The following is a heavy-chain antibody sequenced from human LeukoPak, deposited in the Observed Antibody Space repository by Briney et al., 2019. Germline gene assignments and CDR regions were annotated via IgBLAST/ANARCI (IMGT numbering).Heavy chain of an antibody. D-gene: IGHD6-13*01. CDR1: GFTFSSYA. V-gene: IGHV3-23*01. J-gene: IGHJ4*02. Sequence: LPGGSLRPSCAASGFTFSSYAMSWVRQAPGKGLEWVSAISGSGGSTYYADSVKGRFTISRDNSKNTLYLQMNSLRAEDTAVYYCAKDQQQQLVFDYWGQGTLVTVSS. CDR3: AKDQQQQLVFDY. CDR2: ISGSGGST.